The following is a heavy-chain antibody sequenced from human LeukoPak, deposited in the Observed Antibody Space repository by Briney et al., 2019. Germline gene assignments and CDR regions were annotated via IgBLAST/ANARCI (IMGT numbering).Heavy chain of an antibody. J-gene: IGHJ3*02. CDR2: IYPGDSDT. CDR3: ARQGKFIAATGADAFDI. CDR1: GYSFTSYW. V-gene: IGHV5-51*01. D-gene: IGHD6-13*01. Sequence: GESLKISCKGSGYSFTSYWIGWVRQMPGKGLEWMGIIYPGDSDTRYSPSFQGQVTISADKSISTAYLQWSSLEASDTAMYYCARQGKFIAATGADAFDIWGQGTMVTVSS.